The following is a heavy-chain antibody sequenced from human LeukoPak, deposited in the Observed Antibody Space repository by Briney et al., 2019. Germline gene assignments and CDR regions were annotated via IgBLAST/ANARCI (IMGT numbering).Heavy chain of an antibody. CDR3: ARLFNYYYYYMDV. Sequence: SETLSLTCTVSGGSISSSSYYWGWIRQPPGKGLEWIGSIYYSGSTYYNPSLKSRVTISVDTSKNQFSLKLSSVTAAVTAVYYCARLFNYYYYYMDVWGKGTTVTISS. J-gene: IGHJ6*03. V-gene: IGHV4-39*01. CDR1: GGSISSSSYY. CDR2: IYYSGST.